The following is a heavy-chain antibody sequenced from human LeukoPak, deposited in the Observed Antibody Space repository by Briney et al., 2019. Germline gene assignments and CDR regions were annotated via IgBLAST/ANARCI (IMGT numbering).Heavy chain of an antibody. V-gene: IGHV3-21*01. CDR1: GFTFSSYS. J-gene: IGHJ6*02. CDR2: ISSSSSYI. D-gene: IGHD3-10*01. CDR3: ARDYDGSGLMDV. Sequence: GGSLRLSCAASGFTFSSYSMNWVRQAPGRGLEWVSSISSSSSYIYYADSVKGRFTISRDNAKNSLYLQMNSLRAEDTAVYYCARDYDGSGLMDVWGQGTTVTVSS.